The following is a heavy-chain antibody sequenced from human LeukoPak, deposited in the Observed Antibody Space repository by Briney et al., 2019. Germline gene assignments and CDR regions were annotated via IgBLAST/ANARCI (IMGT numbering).Heavy chain of an antibody. Sequence: ASVTVSCKASGYTFTSYGISWVRQAPGQGLEWMGWISAYNGNTNYAQKLQGRVTMTTDTSTSTAYMELRSLRSDDTAVYYCARAILTGYTYYFDYWGQGTLVTVSS. CDR3: ARAILTGYTYYFDY. D-gene: IGHD3-9*01. CDR1: GYTFTSYG. V-gene: IGHV1-18*01. J-gene: IGHJ4*02. CDR2: ISAYNGNT.